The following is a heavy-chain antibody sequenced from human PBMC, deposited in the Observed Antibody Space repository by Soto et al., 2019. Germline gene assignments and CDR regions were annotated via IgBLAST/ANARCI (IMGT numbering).Heavy chain of an antibody. D-gene: IGHD3-10*01. J-gene: IGHJ5*02. CDR3: ACEKWSDGEAWFAR. V-gene: IGHV4-59*01. Sequence: SETLSLTCTVSGGSISSYYWSWIRQPPGKGLEWIGYIYYSGSTNYNPSLKSRVTISVDTSKNQFSLKLSSVTAADTAVYYCACEKWSDGEAWFARCGQGTLVTVSS. CDR2: IYYSGST. CDR1: GGSISSYY.